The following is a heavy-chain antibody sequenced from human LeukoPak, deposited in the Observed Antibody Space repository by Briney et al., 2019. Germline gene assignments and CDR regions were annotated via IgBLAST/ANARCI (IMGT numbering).Heavy chain of an antibody. CDR1: GYSFTSYA. V-gene: IGHV3-23*01. Sequence: GESLKISCKGSGYSFTSYAMSWVRQAPGKGLEWVSAISGSGGSTYYADSVKGRFTISRDNSKNTLYLQMNSLRAEDTAVYYCAKLQGYCSSTSCRNWFDPWGQGTLVTVSS. CDR2: ISGSGGST. D-gene: IGHD2-2*01. J-gene: IGHJ5*02. CDR3: AKLQGYCSSTSCRNWFDP.